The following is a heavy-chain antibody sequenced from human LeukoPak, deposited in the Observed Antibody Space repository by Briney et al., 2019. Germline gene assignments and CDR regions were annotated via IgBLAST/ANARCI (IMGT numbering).Heavy chain of an antibody. Sequence: GVSLRLSCAASGFTFSSYAMTWVRQAPGKGLGWVSGVSGSGGSTYYADSVKGRFTISRDNSKNTLSRQMSSLRAEDTAVYYCAKSATVGIKAPFDCWGQGALVTVSS. J-gene: IGHJ4*02. CDR1: GFTFSSYA. V-gene: IGHV3-23*01. CDR3: AKSATVGIKAPFDC. CDR2: VSGSGGST. D-gene: IGHD1-26*01.